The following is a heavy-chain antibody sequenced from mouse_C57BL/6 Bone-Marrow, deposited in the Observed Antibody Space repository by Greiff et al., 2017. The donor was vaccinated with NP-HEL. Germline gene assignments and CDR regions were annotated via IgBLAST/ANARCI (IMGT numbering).Heavy chain of an antibody. CDR3: ARSYGYDGGDY. J-gene: IGHJ2*01. D-gene: IGHD2-2*01. Sequence: QVQLQQPGAELVKPGASVKMSCKASGYTFTSYCITWVKQRPGQGLEWIGDIYPGSGSTNYNEKFKSKATLTVDTSSSTAYMQLSSLTSEDSAVYYCARSYGYDGGDYWGKGTTLTVSS. CDR1: GYTFTSYC. V-gene: IGHV1-55*01. CDR2: IYPGSGST.